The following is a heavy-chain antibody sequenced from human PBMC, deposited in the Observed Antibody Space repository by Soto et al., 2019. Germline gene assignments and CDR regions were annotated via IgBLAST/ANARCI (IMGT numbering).Heavy chain of an antibody. CDR2: IYYSGST. Sequence: SETLSLTCTVSGGSISSSSYYWGCIRQPPGKGLEWIGSIYYSGSTYDNPSLKSRVTISVDTSKNQFSLKLSSVTAADTAVYYCARPNYDSGYCSGGSCYSLDYYYGMDVWGQGTTVTVSS. V-gene: IGHV4-39*01. CDR3: ARPNYDSGYCSGGSCYSLDYYYGMDV. D-gene: IGHD2-15*01. CDR1: GGSISSSSYY. J-gene: IGHJ6*02.